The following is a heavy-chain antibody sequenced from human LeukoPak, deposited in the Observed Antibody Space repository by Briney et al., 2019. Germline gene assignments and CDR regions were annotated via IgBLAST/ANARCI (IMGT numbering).Heavy chain of an antibody. CDR3: ARIRFGESYAPKSYYYYYMDV. CDR1: GFTFSSYW. J-gene: IGHJ6*03. V-gene: IGHV3-7*01. CDR2: IKQDGSEK. D-gene: IGHD3-10*01. Sequence: GGSLRLSCAASGFTFSSYWMSWVRQAPGKGLEWVANIKQDGSEKYYVDSVKGRFTISRDNAKNSLYLQMNSLKAEDTAVYYCARIRFGESYAPKSYYYYYMDVWGKGTTVTISS.